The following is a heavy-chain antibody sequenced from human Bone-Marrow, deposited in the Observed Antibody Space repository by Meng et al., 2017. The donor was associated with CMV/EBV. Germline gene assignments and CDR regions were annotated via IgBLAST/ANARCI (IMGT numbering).Heavy chain of an antibody. CDR3: ARDHLYGYYFDY. CDR2: ISAYNGNT. J-gene: IGHJ4*02. D-gene: IGHD5-18*01. Sequence: VKLWQAGAWGKKPGASVKVSCKASGYTFTSDGISWVRQAPGQGLEWMGWISAYNGNTNYAQKLQGRVTMTTDTSTSTAYMELRSLRSDDTAVYYCARDHLYGYYFDYWGQGTLVTVSS. CDR1: GYTFTSDG. V-gene: IGHV1-18*01.